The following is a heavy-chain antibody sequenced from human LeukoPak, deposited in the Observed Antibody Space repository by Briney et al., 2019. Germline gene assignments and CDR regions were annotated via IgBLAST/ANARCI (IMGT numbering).Heavy chain of an antibody. J-gene: IGHJ5*02. Sequence: GASVKVSCKASGGTFSSYAISWGRQAPGQGLEWMGGIIPIFGTANYAQKFQGRVTITADESTSTAYMELSSLRSEDTAVYYCARRYYYGSGNPMSWFDPWGQGTLVTVSS. D-gene: IGHD3-10*01. V-gene: IGHV1-69*13. CDR1: GGTFSSYA. CDR2: IIPIFGTA. CDR3: ARRYYYGSGNPMSWFDP.